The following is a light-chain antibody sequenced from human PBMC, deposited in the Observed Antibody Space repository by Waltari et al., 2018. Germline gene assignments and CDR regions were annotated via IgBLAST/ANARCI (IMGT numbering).Light chain of an antibody. CDR3: QHYNSYPYT. CDR2: RVS. V-gene: IGKV1-5*03. CDR1: QSIWNW. Sequence: DIQMTQSPSTLSASVGDRVTITCRASQSIWNWLAWYQQRPGKVPKLLIYRVSILESGVPSRFRGSGSGTEFSLTITSLQPDDVATYYCQHYNSYPYTFGGGTKVEI. J-gene: IGKJ4*01.